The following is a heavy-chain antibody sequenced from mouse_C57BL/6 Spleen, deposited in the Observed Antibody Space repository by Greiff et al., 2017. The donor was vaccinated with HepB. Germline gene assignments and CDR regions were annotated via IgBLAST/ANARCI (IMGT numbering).Heavy chain of an antibody. V-gene: IGHV1-80*01. CDR2: IYPGDGDT. J-gene: IGHJ2*01. CDR3: ARGYDGYYYFDY. D-gene: IGHD2-3*01. Sequence: QVQLKESGAELVKPGASVKISCKASGYAFSSYWMNWVKQRPGKGLEWIGQIYPGDGDTNYNGKFKGKATLTADKSSSTAYMQLSSLTSEDSAVYFCARGYDGYYYFDYWGQGTTLTVSS. CDR1: GYAFSSYW.